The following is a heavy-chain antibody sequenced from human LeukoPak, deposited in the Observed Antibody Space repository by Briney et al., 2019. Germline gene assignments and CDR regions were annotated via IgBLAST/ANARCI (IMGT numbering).Heavy chain of an antibody. CDR3: ARSFGDYGPLDY. V-gene: IGHV3-30-3*01. J-gene: IGHJ4*02. CDR2: ISYDGSNK. CDR1: GFTFSSYA. Sequence: GGSLRLSCAASGFTFSSYAMHWVRRAPGKGLEWVAVISYDGSNKYYADSVKGRFTISRDNSKNTLYLQMNSLRAEDTAVYYCARSFGDYGPLDYWGQGTLVTVSS. D-gene: IGHD4-17*01.